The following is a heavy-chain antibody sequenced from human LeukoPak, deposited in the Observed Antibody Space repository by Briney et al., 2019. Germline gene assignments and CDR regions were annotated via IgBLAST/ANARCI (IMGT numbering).Heavy chain of an antibody. Sequence: SSETLSLTCTVSGGSISSYYWSWIRQPPGKGLEWIGYIYYSGSTNYNPSLKSRVTISVDTSKNQFSLKLSSVTAADTAVYYCARGHRHYYGSGAYMNPWGQGTLVTVSS. D-gene: IGHD3-10*01. J-gene: IGHJ5*02. V-gene: IGHV4-59*12. CDR1: GGSISSYY. CDR2: IYYSGST. CDR3: ARGHRHYYGSGAYMNP.